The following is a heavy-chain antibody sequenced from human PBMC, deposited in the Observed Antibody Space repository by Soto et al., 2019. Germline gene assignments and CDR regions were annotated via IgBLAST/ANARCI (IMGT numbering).Heavy chain of an antibody. CDR2: IYYSGST. CDR1: GGSISSYY. J-gene: IGHJ4*02. Sequence: SETLSLTCTVSGGSISSYYWSWIRQPPGKGLEWIGYIYYSGSTNYNPSLKSRVTISVDTSKNQFSLKLSSVTAADTAVYYCARVDCSGGSCCFDYWGQGTLVTVSS. V-gene: IGHV4-59*01. CDR3: ARVDCSGGSCCFDY. D-gene: IGHD2-15*01.